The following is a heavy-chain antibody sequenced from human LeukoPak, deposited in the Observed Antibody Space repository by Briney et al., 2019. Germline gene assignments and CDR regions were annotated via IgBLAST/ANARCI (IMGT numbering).Heavy chain of an antibody. J-gene: IGHJ4*02. V-gene: IGHV5-51*01. Sequence: GESLKISCKGSGYSFTSYWIGWVRQMPGKGLEWMGIIYPGDSDTRYSPSFQGQVTISADKSISTAYLQWSSLKASDTAMYYCARQPGIMFSLYYFDYWGQGTLVTVSS. D-gene: IGHD3-10*02. CDR3: ARQPGIMFSLYYFDY. CDR1: GYSFTSYW. CDR2: IYPGDSDT.